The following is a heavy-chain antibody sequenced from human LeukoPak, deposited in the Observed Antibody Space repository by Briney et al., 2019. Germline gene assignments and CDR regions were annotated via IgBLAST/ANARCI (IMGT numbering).Heavy chain of an antibody. V-gene: IGHV1-2*02. Sequence: ASVKVSCKSSGYTFTGHYMHWVRRAPGQGLEWMGWINPNTGGINYAQKFQGRVTMTRDTSISAAYMELSRLRSDDTAVYYCARDPYSNYFDYWGQGTLVTVSS. CDR2: INPNTGGI. CDR1: GYTFTGHY. J-gene: IGHJ4*02. D-gene: IGHD5-18*01. CDR3: ARDPYSNYFDY.